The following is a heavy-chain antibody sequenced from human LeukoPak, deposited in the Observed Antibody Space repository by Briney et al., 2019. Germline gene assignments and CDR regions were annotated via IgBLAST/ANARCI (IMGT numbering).Heavy chain of an antibody. CDR1: GGSFSGYY. Sequence: PSETLSLTCAVYGGSFSGYYWSWIRQPPGKGLEWIGEINHSGSTNYNPSLKSRVTISVDTSKNQLSLKLSSVTAADTAVYYCARRANSSGWLYYFDYWGQGTLVTVSS. CDR3: ARRANSSGWLYYFDY. V-gene: IGHV4-34*01. J-gene: IGHJ4*02. D-gene: IGHD6-19*01. CDR2: INHSGST.